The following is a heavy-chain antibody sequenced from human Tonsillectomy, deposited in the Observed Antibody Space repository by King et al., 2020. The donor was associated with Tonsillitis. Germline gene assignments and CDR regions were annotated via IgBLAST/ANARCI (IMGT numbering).Heavy chain of an antibody. Sequence: QLVQSGAAVKKPGSSVKVSCKASGDIFSNYAVNWVRQAPGQGLEWMGGILPIFGTTNYAQRFRGRLKITADRSTSKVFLDLSGLRSDDTAMYYCASSSYYSDSSGSYFDFWGQGTLVTVSS. CDR1: GDIFSNYA. CDR3: ASSSYYSDSSGSYFDF. CDR2: ILPIFGTT. V-gene: IGHV1-69*14. D-gene: IGHD3-22*01. J-gene: IGHJ4*02.